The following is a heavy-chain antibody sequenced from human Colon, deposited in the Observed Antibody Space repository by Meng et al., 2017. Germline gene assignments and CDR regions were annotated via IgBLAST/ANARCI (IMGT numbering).Heavy chain of an antibody. CDR1: GDSVSSNSYY. Sequence: QVQLQDSGPRLVKPSQPLSLTCTVSGDSVSSNSYYWTWIRQHPGTGLEWIGYIYSGGISHYNPSLKSRITMSIGTSKNQFSLQLTSVTAADTAITYCAGDPLAVGQTDRGVDSWGHGTLVTVSS. CDR2: IYSGGIS. CDR3: AGDPLAVGQTDRGVDS. J-gene: IGHJ5*01. D-gene: IGHD3-10*01. V-gene: IGHV4-31*03.